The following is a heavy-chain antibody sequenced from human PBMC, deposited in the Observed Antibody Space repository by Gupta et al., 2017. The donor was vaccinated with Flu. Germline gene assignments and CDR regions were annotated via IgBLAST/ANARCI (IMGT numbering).Heavy chain of an antibody. CDR3: ARGSITARQGFDY. J-gene: IGHJ4*02. D-gene: IGHD6-6*01. CDR2: IDGSSNYI. V-gene: IGHV3-21*01. Sequence: RQAPGKGLEWVSYIDGSSNYIYYADSVRGRFTISRDNAKKSLYLQMNSLRAEDTAVYYCARGSITARQGFDYWGQGTLVTVSS.